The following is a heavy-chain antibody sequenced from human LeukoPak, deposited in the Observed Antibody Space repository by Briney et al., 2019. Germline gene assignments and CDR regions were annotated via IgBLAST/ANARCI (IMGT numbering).Heavy chain of an antibody. V-gene: IGHV4-59*08. Sequence: SETLSLTCTVSGGSISSYYWSWIRQPPGKGLEWIGYIYYSGSTNYNPSLKSRVTISVDTSKNQFSLKLSSVTAADTAVYYCARYYDFFPTGFAPWGKGPLVTASS. D-gene: IGHD3-3*01. CDR2: IYYSGST. J-gene: IGHJ5*02. CDR1: GGSISSYY. CDR3: ARYYDFFPTGFAP.